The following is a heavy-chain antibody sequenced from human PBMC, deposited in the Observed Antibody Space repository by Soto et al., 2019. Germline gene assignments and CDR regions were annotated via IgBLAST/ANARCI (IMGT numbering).Heavy chain of an antibody. CDR2: ILHDGSNK. CDR3: VSGDLYCISTSCALYGMDV. J-gene: IGHJ6*02. V-gene: IGHV3-30-3*01. D-gene: IGHD2-2*01. Sequence: GGSLRLSCAASGFTFSSYAMHWVRQAPGKGLEWVAVILHDGSNKYYADSVKGRLTISRDNSKNTLYLQMNSLRVEDTAVYYCVSGDLYCISTSCALYGMDVWGQGTTVTVSS. CDR1: GFTFSSYA.